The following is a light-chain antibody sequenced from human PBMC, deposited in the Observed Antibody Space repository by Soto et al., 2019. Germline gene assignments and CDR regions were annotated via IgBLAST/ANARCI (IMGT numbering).Light chain of an antibody. CDR1: QSVNNW. V-gene: IGKV1-5*03. CDR3: QQYNNYPYS. Sequence: DIQMTQSPSTLSASIGDRVTITCRASQSVNNWLAWYQQKPGKAPKLLISKASSLESGVPSRFSGSGSGTEFTLTISSLQPDDFATYYCQQYNNYPYSFGPGTKVDIK. CDR2: KAS. J-gene: IGKJ3*01.